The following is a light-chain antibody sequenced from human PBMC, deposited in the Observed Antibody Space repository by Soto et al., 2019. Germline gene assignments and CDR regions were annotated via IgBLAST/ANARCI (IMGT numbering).Light chain of an antibody. CDR3: QQYNNWPRFT. V-gene: IGKV3-15*01. CDR2: GAS. J-gene: IGKJ3*01. CDR1: QSVSSN. Sequence: EIVMTQSPATLSVSPGERATLSCRASQSVSSNLAWYQQKPGQAPRLLIYGASTRATGIPARFSGSGSGTEFTLNISSLQSEDFAVDCCQQYNNWPRFTFGPGTKVDIK.